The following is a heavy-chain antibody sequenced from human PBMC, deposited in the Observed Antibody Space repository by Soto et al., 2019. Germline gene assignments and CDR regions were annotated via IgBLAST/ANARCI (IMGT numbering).Heavy chain of an antibody. CDR2: IYHSGST. J-gene: IGHJ5*02. Sequence: SETLSLTCAVSGGSISSGNFSWTWIRQPPGKGLEWIGYIYHSGSTYYNPSLKSRVTISVDRSKNQFSLKLSSVTAADTAVYYCARIPSPWGQGTLVTVSS. CDR3: ARIPSP. CDR1: GGSISSGNFS. D-gene: IGHD2-21*01. V-gene: IGHV4-30-2*01.